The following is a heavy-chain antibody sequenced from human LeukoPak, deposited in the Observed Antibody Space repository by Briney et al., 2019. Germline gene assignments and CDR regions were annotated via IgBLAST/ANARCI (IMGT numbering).Heavy chain of an antibody. D-gene: IGHD6-6*01. CDR1: GFSFSSYW. V-gene: IGHV3-74*01. CDR2: INTDGSAT. Sequence: GGSLRLSCAASGFSFSSYWMHWVRQAPGKGLLWVSRINTDGSATYYADSVKGRFTISRDNAKNTVYLQMNSLRAEDTAVYYCARVESSSDYMDVWGKGTTVTVSS. J-gene: IGHJ6*03. CDR3: ARVESSSDYMDV.